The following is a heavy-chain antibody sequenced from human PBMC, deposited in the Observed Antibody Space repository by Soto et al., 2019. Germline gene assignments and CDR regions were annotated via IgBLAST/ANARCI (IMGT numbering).Heavy chain of an antibody. CDR2: IIPIFGTA. CDR3: ARVDDDYYYYGMDV. D-gene: IGHD3-10*01. Sequence: QVQLVQSGAEVKKPGSSVKVSCKASGGTFSSYAISWVRQAPGQGLEWMGGIIPIFGTANYAQKFQGRVXXXXXXXXXXXXXXXXXXXXXXXAVYYCARVDDDYYYYGMDVWGQGTTVTVSS. J-gene: IGHJ6*02. V-gene: IGHV1-69*01. CDR1: GGTFSSYA.